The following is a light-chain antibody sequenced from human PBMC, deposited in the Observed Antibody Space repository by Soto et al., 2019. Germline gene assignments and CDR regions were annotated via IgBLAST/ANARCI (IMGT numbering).Light chain of an antibody. Sequence: QSLLTQPPSVSGAPGQMVSTSCPGISSNSGACYYVHWYEHLPGTAPKLLIYGNSNRPSGVPDQFSGSKSGTSASLAITGLQAGDEADYYCQSYDSSASGSVCGTGTKVTVL. CDR1: SSNSGACYY. J-gene: IGLJ1*01. CDR3: QSYDSSASGSV. CDR2: GNS. V-gene: IGLV1-40*01.